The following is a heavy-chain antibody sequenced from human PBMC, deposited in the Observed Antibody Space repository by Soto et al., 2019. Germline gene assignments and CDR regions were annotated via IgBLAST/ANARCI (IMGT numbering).Heavy chain of an antibody. CDR2: INPSGDT. Sequence: QVQLVQSGAEVKKPGASVKISCKASGDTFTSYYMHWVRQAPGQGLEWMGIINPSGDTSYAQKFQGRVTMTRDTSASTVYMELGSLRSEDTAVYYCARVYCSGGGCYGIDYWGQGTLVTVSS. CDR3: ARVYCSGGGCYGIDY. J-gene: IGHJ4*02. D-gene: IGHD2-15*01. CDR1: GDTFTSYY. V-gene: IGHV1-46*01.